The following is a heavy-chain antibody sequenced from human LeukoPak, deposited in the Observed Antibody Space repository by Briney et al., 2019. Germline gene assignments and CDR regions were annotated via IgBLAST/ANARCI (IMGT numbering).Heavy chain of an antibody. D-gene: IGHD3-22*01. CDR3: ARGLGTSGYHDY. Sequence: GGSLRLSCAASGFPFSNYAMTWVRQAPGKGLERVSGISDSGDRTYYADSVKGRFTISRDNSKNMLYLQMNSLRVEDTALYYCARGLGTSGYHDYWGQGTLVTVSS. CDR2: ISDSGDRT. J-gene: IGHJ4*02. V-gene: IGHV3-23*01. CDR1: GFPFSNYA.